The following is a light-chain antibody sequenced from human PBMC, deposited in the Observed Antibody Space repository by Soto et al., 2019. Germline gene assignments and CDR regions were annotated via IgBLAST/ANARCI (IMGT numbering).Light chain of an antibody. Sequence: DIQMTRPPSSLSAPVEEGFPIPGGEVKTITSNLNWYQQKPGKAPKLLIYAASSLQSGVPSRFSGSGSGTDFTLTISSLQPEDFATYYCQQSYSTPWTFGQGTKVEIK. J-gene: IGKJ1*01. CDR3: QQSYSTPWT. CDR1: KTITSN. CDR2: AAS. V-gene: IGKV1-39*01.